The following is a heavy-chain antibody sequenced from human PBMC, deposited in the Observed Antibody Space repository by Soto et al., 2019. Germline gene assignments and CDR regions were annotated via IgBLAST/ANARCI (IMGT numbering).Heavy chain of an antibody. D-gene: IGHD2-21*02. J-gene: IGHJ4*02. CDR1: GDTFTDYY. Sequence: QVQLMQSGAEVKKPGASVKVSCKASGDTFTDYYIHWVRQAPGQGLEWMGTVNPSGGHTTYAQHFVGRVTMTRDTSTSTLSMELPSLTSEDTAVYYCARGGHVVVVTAALDYWGQGTLVTVSS. V-gene: IGHV1-46*01. CDR3: ARGGHVVVVTAALDY. CDR2: VNPSGGHT.